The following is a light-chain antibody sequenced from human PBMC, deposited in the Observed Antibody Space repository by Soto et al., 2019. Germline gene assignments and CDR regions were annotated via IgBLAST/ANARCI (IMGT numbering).Light chain of an antibody. CDR2: DVS. Sequence: QSALTQPRSVSGSPGQSVTISCTGTSSDVGGYNFVSWYQHHPGKAPKLMIYDVSKRPSGVSDRFSGSKSGNTASLTISGLQAEDEADYYCCSYAGSNTYVFGTGTKLTVL. J-gene: IGLJ1*01. V-gene: IGLV2-11*01. CDR1: SSDVGGYNF. CDR3: CSYAGSNTYV.